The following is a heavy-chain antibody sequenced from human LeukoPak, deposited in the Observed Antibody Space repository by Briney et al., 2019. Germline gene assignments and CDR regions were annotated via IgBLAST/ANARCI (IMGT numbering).Heavy chain of an antibody. CDR2: ISTGSSTI. Sequence: GGSLRLSCAASGFTFSTYSMNWVRQAPGKGLEWVSCISTGSSTIYYADSVKGRFTISRDNAKNSLYLQMNSLRDEDTAVYYCARVAEIQLWLRSAFDYWGQGTLVTVSS. J-gene: IGHJ4*02. CDR1: GFTFSTYS. D-gene: IGHD5-18*01. CDR3: ARVAEIQLWLRSAFDY. V-gene: IGHV3-48*02.